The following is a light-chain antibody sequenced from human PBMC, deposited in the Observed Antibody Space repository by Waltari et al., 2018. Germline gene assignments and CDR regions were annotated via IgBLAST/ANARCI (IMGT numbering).Light chain of an antibody. CDR1: SSTIGAGYD. V-gene: IGLV1-40*01. Sequence: QSVLTPPPSVSGAPGQRVTISCTGSSSTIGAGYDVHWYQQLPGTAPKLLIYANTNRPSGVPDRFSGSKSGTSASLAITGLQAEDEADYYCQSHDSSHYVFGTGTKVTVL. CDR3: QSHDSSHYV. J-gene: IGLJ1*01. CDR2: ANT.